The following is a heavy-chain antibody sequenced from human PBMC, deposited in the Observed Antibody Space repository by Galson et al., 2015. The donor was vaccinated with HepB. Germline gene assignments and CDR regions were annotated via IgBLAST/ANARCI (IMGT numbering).Heavy chain of an antibody. D-gene: IGHD3-22*01. Sequence: SVKVSCKASGYTFIDYYMHWVRQAPGQGLEWMGRINPNSGGTNYAQKFQGRVTMTRDTSITTAYMELSRLRSDDTAVYYCARDLPAGYYYDSGGPLDDYWGQGILVTVSS. CDR2: INPNSGGT. CDR3: ARDLPAGYYYDSGGPLDDY. CDR1: GYTFIDYY. J-gene: IGHJ4*02. V-gene: IGHV1-2*06.